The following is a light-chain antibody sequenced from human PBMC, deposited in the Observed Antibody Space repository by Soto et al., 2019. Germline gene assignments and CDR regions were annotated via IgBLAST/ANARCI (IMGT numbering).Light chain of an antibody. CDR3: LQHNTYPLT. V-gene: IGKV1-17*01. Sequence: DIQMTQSPSSLSASVGDRITITCRASQGIRSDVGWYQQKPGKVPKRLIYAASNLQSGVPSRFSGSGSWAEFTLTISSLQPEDFATYYCLQHNTYPLTFGGGTNVEIK. CDR2: AAS. J-gene: IGKJ4*01. CDR1: QGIRSD.